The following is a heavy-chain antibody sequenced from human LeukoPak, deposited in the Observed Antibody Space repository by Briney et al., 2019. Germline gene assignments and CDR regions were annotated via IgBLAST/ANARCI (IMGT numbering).Heavy chain of an antibody. J-gene: IGHJ4*02. CDR1: GYTFTSYY. CDR3: ARGMVRGVTEPNFDY. CDR2: TSAYNGNT. D-gene: IGHD3-10*01. Sequence: ASVKVSCKASGYTFTSYYMHWVRQAPGQGLEWMGWTSAYNGNTNYAQKLQGRVTMTTDTSTSTAYMELRSLRSDDTAVYYCARGMVRGVTEPNFDYWGQGTLVTVSS. V-gene: IGHV1-18*04.